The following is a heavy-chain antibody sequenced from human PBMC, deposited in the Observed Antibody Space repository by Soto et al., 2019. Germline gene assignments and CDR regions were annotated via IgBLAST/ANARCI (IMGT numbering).Heavy chain of an antibody. D-gene: IGHD3-10*01. CDR1: GFTFSSYA. CDR2: ISYDGSNK. CDR3: ARGHLWFGEFDY. Sequence: GGSLRLSCAASGFTFSSYAMHWVRQAPGKGLEWVAVISYDGSNKYYADSVKGRFTISRDNSKNTLYLQMNSLRAEDTAVYYCARGHLWFGEFDYWGQGTLVTVSS. V-gene: IGHV3-30-3*01. J-gene: IGHJ4*02.